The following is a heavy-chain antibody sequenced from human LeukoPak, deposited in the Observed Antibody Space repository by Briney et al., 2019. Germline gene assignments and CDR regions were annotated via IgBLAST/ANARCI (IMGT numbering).Heavy chain of an antibody. J-gene: IGHJ6*03. CDR3: ARGGPPGYYYDYYMDV. Sequence: PSETLSLTCTVSGGSISGYYWSWIRQTPGKGLEWMGYIYYSGSTNFNPSLKSRVTISVDTSKNQFSLKMSSVTAADTAVYFCARGGPPGYYYDYYMDVWGKGTTVTISS. CDR1: GGSISGYY. V-gene: IGHV4-59*01. CDR2: IYYSGST.